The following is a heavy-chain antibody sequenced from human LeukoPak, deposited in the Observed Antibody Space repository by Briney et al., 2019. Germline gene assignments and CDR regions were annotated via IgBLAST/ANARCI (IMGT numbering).Heavy chain of an antibody. Sequence: GGSLRLSCAASGFTFSDYYMSWIRQAPGKGLEWVSYISTSGSNIYYADSVKGRFTISRDNAKNSLYLQMNSLRAEDTAVYYCARPRGNVEMATIPFDYWGQGTLVTVSS. J-gene: IGHJ4*02. D-gene: IGHD5-24*01. V-gene: IGHV3-11*01. CDR2: ISTSGSNI. CDR1: GFTFSDYY. CDR3: ARPRGNVEMATIPFDY.